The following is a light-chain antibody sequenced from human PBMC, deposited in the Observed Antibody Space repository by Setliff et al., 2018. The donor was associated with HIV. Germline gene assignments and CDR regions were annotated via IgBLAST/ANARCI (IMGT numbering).Light chain of an antibody. CDR3: GTWDSSLSAGV. CDR2: ENN. V-gene: IGLV1-51*02. Sequence: QSVLTQPPSVSAAPGQKVTISCSGSSSNIGNNYVSWYQQPPGTAPKLLIYENNKRPSGIPDRFSGSKSGTSATLGITGLQTGDEADYYCGTWDSSLSAGVFGTGTKV. J-gene: IGLJ1*01. CDR1: SSNIGNNY.